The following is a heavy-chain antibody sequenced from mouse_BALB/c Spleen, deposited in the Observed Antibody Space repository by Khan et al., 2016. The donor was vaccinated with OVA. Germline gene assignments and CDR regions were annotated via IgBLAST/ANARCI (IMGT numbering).Heavy chain of an antibody. CDR2: ISSGGRYT. Sequence: QLVETGGDLVKPGGSLKVSCAASGFTFSRYGMSWVRQTPDKRLEWVATISSGGRYTYFPDSLRGRFTLSTAHANNTLYMQMTSLKSEDTAMYYCARAYYGNDYYAMDYWGQGTSVTVSS. V-gene: IGHV5-6*01. CDR3: ARAYYGNDYYAMDY. J-gene: IGHJ4*01. D-gene: IGHD2-10*01. CDR1: GFTFSRYG.